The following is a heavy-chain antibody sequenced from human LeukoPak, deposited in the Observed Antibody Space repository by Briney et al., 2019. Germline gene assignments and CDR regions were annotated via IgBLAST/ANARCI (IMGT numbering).Heavy chain of an antibody. J-gene: IGHJ4*02. D-gene: IGHD6-19*01. CDR1: GFTFSSYA. V-gene: IGHV3-30*04. CDR3: ARGRTAVAGKEPFDY. CDR2: ISYDGSNK. Sequence: GRSLRLSCAASGFTFSSYAMHWVRQAPGKGLEWVAVISYDGSNKYYADSVKGRFTISRDNSKNTLYLQMNSLRAEDTAVYYCARGRTAVAGKEPFDYWGQGTLVTVSS.